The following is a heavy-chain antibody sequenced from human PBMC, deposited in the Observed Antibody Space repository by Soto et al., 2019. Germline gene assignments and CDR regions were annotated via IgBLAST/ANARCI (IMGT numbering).Heavy chain of an antibody. V-gene: IGHV4-59*12. CDR1: GSSIIGYY. Sequence: PSETRSRTCTFSGSSIIGYYWTWMRQSPERGLEWIGYIHYSGSANYNPSLNSRLTMSVDRSKSQFSMKLASVTAADTAVYYCARGVGGSGLNCFGPWGQGTRVTVCS. CDR3: ARGVGGSGLNCFGP. CDR2: IHYSGSA. J-gene: IGHJ5*01. D-gene: IGHD6-19*01.